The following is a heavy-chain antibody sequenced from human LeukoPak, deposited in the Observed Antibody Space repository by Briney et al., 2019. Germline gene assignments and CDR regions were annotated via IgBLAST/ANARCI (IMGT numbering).Heavy chain of an antibody. J-gene: IGHJ5*02. Sequence: PGGSLRLSCAASGFTFSSYAMSWVRQPPGKGLEWIGEINHSGSTNYNPSLKSRVTISVDTSKNQFSLKLSSVTAADTAVYYCARGRYQNWFDPWGQGTLVTVSS. D-gene: IGHD2-2*01. CDR3: ARGRYQNWFDP. CDR1: GFTFSSYA. V-gene: IGHV4-34*01. CDR2: INHSGST.